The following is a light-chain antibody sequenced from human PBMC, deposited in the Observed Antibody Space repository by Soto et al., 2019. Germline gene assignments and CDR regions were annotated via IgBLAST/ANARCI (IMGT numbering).Light chain of an antibody. V-gene: IGLV2-14*01. J-gene: IGLJ2*01. CDR1: SSDVGAYDY. Sequence: QSVLTQPASVSGSPGQSITFSCTGTSSDVGAYDYVSWYQQKPGKAPKLMIYDVSYRPSGVSSRFSGSKSGNTASLTISGLQAEDEADYYCSSYASSSSLVVFGGGTKLTVL. CDR3: SSYASSSSLVV. CDR2: DVS.